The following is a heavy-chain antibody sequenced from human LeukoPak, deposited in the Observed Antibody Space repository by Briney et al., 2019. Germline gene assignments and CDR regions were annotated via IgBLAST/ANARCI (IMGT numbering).Heavy chain of an antibody. CDR3: ARRLRSELYYFDY. CDR1: GGSISSSSYY. Sequence: SGTLSLTCTVSGGSISSSSYYWGWIRQPPGKGLEWIGSIYYSGSTYYNPSLKSRVTISVDTSKNQFSLKLSSVTAADTAVYYCARRLRSELYYFDYWGQGTLVTVSS. J-gene: IGHJ4*02. D-gene: IGHD1-26*01. CDR2: IYYSGST. V-gene: IGHV4-39*01.